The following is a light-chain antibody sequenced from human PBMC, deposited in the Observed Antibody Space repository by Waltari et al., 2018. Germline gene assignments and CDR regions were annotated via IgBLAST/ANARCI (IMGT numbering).Light chain of an antibody. CDR1: SSDVGGYNY. CDR2: EVS. Sequence: QSALTQPASVSGSPVQSITISCTGTSSDVGGYNYVSWYQQHPGKAPKLMIYEVSNRPSGVSKRFSGSKSGNTASLTISGLQAEDEADYYCSSYTSSSTLEVFGGGTKLTVL. V-gene: IGLV2-14*01. J-gene: IGLJ3*02. CDR3: SSYTSSSTLEV.